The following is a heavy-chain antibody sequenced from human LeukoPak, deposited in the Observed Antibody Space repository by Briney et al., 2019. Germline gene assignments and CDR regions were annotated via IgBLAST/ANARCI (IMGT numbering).Heavy chain of an antibody. V-gene: IGHV3-30-3*01. J-gene: IGHJ6*02. Sequence: GGSLRLSCAASGFTFSSYWMSWVRQAPGKGLEWVAVISYDGSNKYYADSVKGRFTISRDNSKNTLYLQMNSLRAEDTAVYYCARAGYSSGFPNIRNYYGMDVWGQGTTVTVSS. CDR3: ARAGYSSGFPNIRNYYGMDV. CDR2: ISYDGSNK. CDR1: GFTFSSYW. D-gene: IGHD6-19*01.